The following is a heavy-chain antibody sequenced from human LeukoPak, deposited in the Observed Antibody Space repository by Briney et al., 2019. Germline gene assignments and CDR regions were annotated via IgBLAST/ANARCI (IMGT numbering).Heavy chain of an antibody. CDR1: GFTFNCA. Sequence: GGSLRLSCAASGFTFNCAMSWVRQAPGKGLEWVSSISRSGGSTYYADSVKGRFTISRDNSKNTLYLPMNSLRAEDTAVYYCAKGQSGTYPRVHFDYWGQGTLVTVSS. D-gene: IGHD1-26*01. V-gene: IGHV3-23*01. J-gene: IGHJ4*02. CDR3: AKGQSGTYPRVHFDY. CDR2: ISRSGGST.